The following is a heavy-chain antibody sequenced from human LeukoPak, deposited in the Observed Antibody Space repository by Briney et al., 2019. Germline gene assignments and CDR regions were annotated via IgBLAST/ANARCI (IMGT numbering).Heavy chain of an antibody. CDR3: ASQDFWSGYYNY. V-gene: IGHV4-59*01. CDR2: IYYSGST. Sequence: SETLSLTCTVSGGSISSYYWSWIRQPPGKGLEWIGYIYYSGSTNYDPSLKSRVTISVDTSKNQFSLKLSSVTAADTAVYYCASQDFWSGYYNYWGQGTLVTVSS. CDR1: GGSISSYY. D-gene: IGHD3-3*01. J-gene: IGHJ4*02.